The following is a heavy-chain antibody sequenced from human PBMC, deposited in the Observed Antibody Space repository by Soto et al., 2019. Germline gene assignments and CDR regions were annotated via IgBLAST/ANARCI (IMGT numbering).Heavy chain of an antibody. CDR1: GFTFGASA. J-gene: IGHJ5*02. CDR3: AREADYVNWFDP. CDR2: IGSRGETYAT. V-gene: IGHV3-73*01. D-gene: IGHD4-17*01. Sequence: GGSLRLSCAVSGFTFGASALQWVRQASGKWLEWLGRIGSRGETYATTYAASVKGRFTISRDDSKKTAYLQMNSLRTEDTAVYYCAREADYVNWFDPWGQGTLVTVSS.